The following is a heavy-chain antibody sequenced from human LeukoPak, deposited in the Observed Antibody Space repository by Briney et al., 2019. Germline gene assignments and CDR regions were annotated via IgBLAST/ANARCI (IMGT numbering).Heavy chain of an antibody. Sequence: SETLSLTCTVSGGSISSYYWSWIRQPPGKGLEWIGYIYYSGSTNYNPSLKSRVTISVDTSKNQFSLKLSSVTAADTAVYYCARVRGSYGHFDYWGQGTLVTVSS. CDR1: GGSISSYY. V-gene: IGHV4-59*08. J-gene: IGHJ4*02. D-gene: IGHD5-18*01. CDR2: IYYSGST. CDR3: ARVRGSYGHFDY.